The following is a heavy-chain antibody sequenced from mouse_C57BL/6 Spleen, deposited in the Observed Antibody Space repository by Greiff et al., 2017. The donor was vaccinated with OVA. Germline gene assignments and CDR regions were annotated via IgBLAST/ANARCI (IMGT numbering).Heavy chain of an antibody. V-gene: IGHV1-26*01. CDR1: GYTFTDYY. D-gene: IGHD3-1*01. J-gene: IGHJ2*01. CDR2: INPNNGGT. CDR3: AIGEQLGSFDY. Sequence: EVQLQQSGPELVKPGASVKISCKASGYTFTDYYMNWVKQSHGKSLEWIGDINPNNGGTSYNQKFKGKATLTVDKSSSTAYMELRSLTSEDSAVYYCAIGEQLGSFDYWGQGTTLTVSS.